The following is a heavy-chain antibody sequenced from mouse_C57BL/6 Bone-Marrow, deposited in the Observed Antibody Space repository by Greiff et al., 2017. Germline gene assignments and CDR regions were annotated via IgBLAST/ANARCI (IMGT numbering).Heavy chain of an antibody. CDR1: GYTFTSYW. D-gene: IGHD1-1*02. CDR2: LYPGSGST. CDR3: ERGRGGDYAMDY. Sequence: VQLQQPGAELVKPGASVKMSCKASGYTFTSYWITWVKQRPGQGLEWIGDLYPGSGSTNYNEKFKSKATLTVDTSSSTAYMQLSSLTSEDSAVYYCERGRGGDYAMDYWGKGTSVTVSS. J-gene: IGHJ4*01. V-gene: IGHV1-55*01.